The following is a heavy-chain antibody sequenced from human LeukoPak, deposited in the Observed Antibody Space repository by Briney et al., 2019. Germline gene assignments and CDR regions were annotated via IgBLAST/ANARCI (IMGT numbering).Heavy chain of an antibody. V-gene: IGHV3-23*01. Sequence: PGGSLRLSCAASGFTLRSYAMSWVRQAPGKGVAWVSAISGSGDTTYYADSVKSRFTISRDNSKNTLYLQMSSLRPEDTAVYYCAKVGARGCSSSTCFIYWGQGTLVTVSS. D-gene: IGHD2-2*01. CDR1: GFTLRSYA. CDR3: AKVGARGCSSSTCFIY. J-gene: IGHJ4*02. CDR2: ISGSGDTT.